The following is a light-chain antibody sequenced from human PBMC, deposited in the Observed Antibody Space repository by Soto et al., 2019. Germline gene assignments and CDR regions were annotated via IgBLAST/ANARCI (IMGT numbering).Light chain of an antibody. V-gene: IGLV2-14*01. J-gene: IGLJ1*01. CDR1: SSDVGGYNY. CDR3: SSYTSSSTLLYV. Sequence: QSALTHPASVSGSPGQSITISCTGTSSDVGGYNYVSWYQQHPGKAPKLMIYDVSNRPSGVSNRFSGSKSGNTASPTTSGLQAEDEADYYCSSYTSSSTLLYVFGTGTKLTVL. CDR2: DVS.